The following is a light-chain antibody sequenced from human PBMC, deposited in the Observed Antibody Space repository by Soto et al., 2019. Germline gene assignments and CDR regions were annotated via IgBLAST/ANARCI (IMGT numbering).Light chain of an antibody. CDR1: QRISTN. CDR3: QQYNNLPRT. V-gene: IGKV3-15*01. CDR2: GAS. Sequence: EIVMTQSPPTLSLSPGERATLSCRASQRISTNVAWYQHKPGQAPRLLIYGASTRATDIPARFSGSGSGTEFTLTISSLQSEDYAVYYCQQYNNLPRTFGGGTKVDNK. J-gene: IGKJ4*01.